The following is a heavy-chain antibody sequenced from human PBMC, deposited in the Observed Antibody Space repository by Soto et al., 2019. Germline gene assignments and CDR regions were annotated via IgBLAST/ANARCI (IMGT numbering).Heavy chain of an antibody. D-gene: IGHD3-9*01. J-gene: IGHJ5*02. CDR3: ARSSRPFECFDP. CDR1: GGSITSGGHF. Sequence: QVQLQGSGPGLVKPSQTLSLNCTVSGGSITSGGHFWSWIRQVPGMGLEWIGYIYYSGTTYYNPSLSSRVTISVDTSKNQFSLELSSVTAADTAVYYCARSSRPFECFDPWGQGTLVTVSS. V-gene: IGHV4-31*03. CDR2: IYYSGTT.